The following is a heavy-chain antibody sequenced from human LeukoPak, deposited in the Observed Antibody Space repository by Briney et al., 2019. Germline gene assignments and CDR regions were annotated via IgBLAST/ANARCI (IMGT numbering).Heavy chain of an antibody. J-gene: IGHJ4*02. CDR2: INPNSGGT. CDR1: GYTFTNYY. V-gene: IGHV1-2*06. D-gene: IGHD2-21*01. CDR3: ARVWPDDY. Sequence: ASVKVSCKASGYTFTNYYVHWVRQAPGQGLERMGRINPNSGGTNYAQKFQGRVTMTRDTSISTAYMELSSLTSDDTAVYYCARVWPDDYWGQGTLVTVSS.